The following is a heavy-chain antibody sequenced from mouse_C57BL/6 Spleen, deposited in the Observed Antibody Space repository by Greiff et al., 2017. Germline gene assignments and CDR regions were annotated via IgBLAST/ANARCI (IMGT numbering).Heavy chain of an antibody. CDR1: GFTFSSYG. D-gene: IGHD2-5*01. CDR2: ISSGGSYT. V-gene: IGHV5-6*01. CDR3: ARHEIVTTNWYFDV. Sequence: EVMLVESGGDLVKPGGSLKLSCASSGFTFSSYGMSWVRQTPDTRLELVATISSGGSYTYYPDSVTGRFTISRDNAKNTLYLQMSSLKSEDTAMYYCARHEIVTTNWYFDVWGTGTTVTVSS. J-gene: IGHJ1*03.